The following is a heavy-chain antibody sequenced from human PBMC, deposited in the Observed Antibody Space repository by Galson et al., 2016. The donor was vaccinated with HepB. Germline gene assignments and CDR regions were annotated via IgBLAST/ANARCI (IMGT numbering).Heavy chain of an antibody. V-gene: IGHV1-2*02. Sequence: SVKVSCKASGYTFSGHYIHWVRQAPGQGLEWMGWINPTSGGTIYAQKFQGRVTMTRDTSTSTAAMELSGLRSDDTAVYFCARDQMDLQKWTEENWFDSWGQGTLVTVSS. CDR2: INPTSGGT. D-gene: IGHD3/OR15-3a*01. J-gene: IGHJ5*01. CDR1: GYTFSGHY. CDR3: ARDQMDLQKWTEENWFDS.